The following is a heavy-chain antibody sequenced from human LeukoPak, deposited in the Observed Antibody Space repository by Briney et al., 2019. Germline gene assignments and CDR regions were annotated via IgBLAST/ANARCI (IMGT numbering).Heavy chain of an antibody. J-gene: IGHJ6*04. V-gene: IGHV3-7*03. CDR2: IKQDGSEK. D-gene: IGHD3-16*01. CDR3: AKEDPMGYGMDV. CDR1: GFTFSSYW. Sequence: QTGGSLRLSCVASGFTFSSYWMSWVRQAPGKGLEWVANIKQDGSEKYYVDSVKGRFTISRDNSKNTLYLQMNSLRAEDTAVYYCAKEDPMGYGMDVWGKGTTVTVSS.